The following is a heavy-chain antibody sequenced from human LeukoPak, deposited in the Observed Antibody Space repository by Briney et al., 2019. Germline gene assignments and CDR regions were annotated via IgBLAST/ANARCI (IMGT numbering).Heavy chain of an antibody. J-gene: IGHJ4*02. CDR2: ISAYNGNT. D-gene: IGHD3-3*01. CDR3: ATPSITIFGVANDY. CDR1: GYTFTSYG. V-gene: IGHV1-18*01. Sequence: ASVKVSCKASGYTFTSYGISWVRQAPGQGLEWMGWISAYNGNTNYAQKFQGRVTMTRDTSTSTVYMELSSLRSEDTAVYFCATPSITIFGVANDYWGQGTLVTVSS.